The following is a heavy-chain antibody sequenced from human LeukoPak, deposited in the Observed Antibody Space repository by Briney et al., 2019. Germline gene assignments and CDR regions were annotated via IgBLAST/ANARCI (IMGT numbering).Heavy chain of an antibody. CDR1: GFTFSGFG. CDR3: AREEGSVVVPAAPFDY. CDR2: ISYDGSNK. D-gene: IGHD2-2*01. V-gene: IGHV3-30*03. J-gene: IGHJ4*02. Sequence: PGGSLRLSCAVSGFTFSGFGMHWVRQAPGKGLEWVAVISYDGSNKYYADSVKGRFTISRDNSKNTLYLQMNSLRAEDTAVYYCAREEGSVVVPAAPFDYWGQGTLVTVSS.